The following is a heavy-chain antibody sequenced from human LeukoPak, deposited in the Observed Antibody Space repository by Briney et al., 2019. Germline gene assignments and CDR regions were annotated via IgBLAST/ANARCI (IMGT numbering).Heavy chain of an antibody. CDR1: GFTFSLFA. CDR3: AKDGYNYDSSGHFDY. Sequence: PGGSLRLSCAASGFTFSLFAMHWVRQAPGKGLEWVSAISGSGGATYHADADSVKGRFTISRDNSKNALYLEINSLRAEDTAVYYCAKDGYNYDSSGHFDYWGQGTLVTVSS. D-gene: IGHD3-22*01. J-gene: IGHJ4*02. CDR2: ISGSGGAT. V-gene: IGHV3-23*01.